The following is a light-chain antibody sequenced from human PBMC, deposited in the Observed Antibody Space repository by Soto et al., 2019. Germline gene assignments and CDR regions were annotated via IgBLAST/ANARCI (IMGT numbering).Light chain of an antibody. Sequence: EVLMTQSPATLSVSPGDRATLSCRASQSINSNLAWYQQQPGQAPRLLIYAASTRATAVPDRFSGSGSGTDFTLTITSLQSDDFAVYFCQQRSNWLTFGGGTKVEIK. CDR1: QSINSN. J-gene: IGKJ4*01. V-gene: IGKV3-15*01. CDR3: QQRSNWLT. CDR2: AAS.